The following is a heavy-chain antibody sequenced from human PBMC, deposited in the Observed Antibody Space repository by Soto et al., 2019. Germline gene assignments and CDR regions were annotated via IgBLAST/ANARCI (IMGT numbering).Heavy chain of an antibody. Sequence: SETLSLTCNVSGGSISSGGYYWSWIRQHPGKGLEWIGYIYYSGSTYYNPSLKSRVTISVDTSKNQFSLKLSSVTAADTAVYYCARGWSIANYYYGMAVWGQGTTVTVSS. V-gene: IGHV4-31*03. D-gene: IGHD3-16*02. J-gene: IGHJ6*02. CDR2: IYYSGST. CDR3: ARGWSIANYYYGMAV. CDR1: GGSISSGGYY.